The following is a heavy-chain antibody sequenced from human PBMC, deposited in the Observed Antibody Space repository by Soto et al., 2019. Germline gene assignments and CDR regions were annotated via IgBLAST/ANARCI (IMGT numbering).Heavy chain of an antibody. CDR1: GFTFSTYS. D-gene: IGHD3-9*01. CDR3: ARFSGTGLDY. CDR2: ISSSSSYI. Sequence: EVQLVESGGGLVQPGGSLRLSCAASGFTFSTYSINWVRQPPGKGLEWVSSISSSSSYIYYADSVKGRFTISRDNAKNSLYLQMNSLRAEDTAVYYCARFSGTGLDYWGQGTLVTVSS. J-gene: IGHJ4*02. V-gene: IGHV3-21*01.